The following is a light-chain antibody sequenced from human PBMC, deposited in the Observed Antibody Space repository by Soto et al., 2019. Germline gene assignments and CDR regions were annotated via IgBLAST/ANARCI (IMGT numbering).Light chain of an antibody. CDR2: KAS. CDR1: QSVSSW. J-gene: IGKJ1*01. CDR3: QQYNDNWT. Sequence: EIQMTQSPSTLSVSVGDRVTITCRASQSVSSWLVWYQQKPGKAPKILIYKASTLKNGVPSRFSGCGSGSEFTLAISSLQPDESATYYCQQYNDNWTFGQGTKVEIK. V-gene: IGKV1-5*03.